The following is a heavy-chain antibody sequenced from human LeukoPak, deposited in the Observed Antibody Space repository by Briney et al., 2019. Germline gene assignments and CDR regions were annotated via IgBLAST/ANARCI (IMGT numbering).Heavy chain of an antibody. CDR2: IIPIFGTA. Sequence: SVKVSCKASGGTFSSYAISWVRQAPGQGLEWMGGIIPIFGTANYAQKFQGRVTITADESTSTAYMELRSLRSDDTAVYYCARDSRYNGYNQPFHYWGQGTLVTVSS. CDR1: GGTFSSYA. D-gene: IGHD5-24*01. V-gene: IGHV1-69*13. CDR3: ARDSRYNGYNQPFHY. J-gene: IGHJ4*02.